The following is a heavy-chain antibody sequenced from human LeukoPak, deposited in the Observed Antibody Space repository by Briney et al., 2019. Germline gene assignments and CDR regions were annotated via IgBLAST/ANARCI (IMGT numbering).Heavy chain of an antibody. CDR1: GFTFSSYS. Sequence: GGSLRLSCAASGFTFSSYSMNWVRQAPGKGLEWVSSISSSSSYIYYADSVKGRFTISRDNAKNSLYLQMHSLRGKNTAVYYCARDCITTPAVDYWGQGTLVTVSS. D-gene: IGHD3-22*01. J-gene: IGHJ4*02. V-gene: IGHV3-21*01. CDR2: ISSSSSYI. CDR3: ARDCITTPAVDY.